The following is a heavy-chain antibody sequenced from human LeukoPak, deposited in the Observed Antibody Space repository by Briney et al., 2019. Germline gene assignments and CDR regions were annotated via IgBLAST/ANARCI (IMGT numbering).Heavy chain of an antibody. CDR2: INVSSGNT. J-gene: IGHJ4*02. Sequence: GGSLRLSCAASGFTFAGQAMSWVRQAPGKGLEWVSGINVSSGNTHYADSVKGRFTISRDTSKNTVYLQMNSLRVDDTAVYYCAKKGSREFDYWGQGTLVTVSS. CDR1: GFTFAGQA. CDR3: AKKGSREFDY. D-gene: IGHD6-13*01. V-gene: IGHV3-23*01.